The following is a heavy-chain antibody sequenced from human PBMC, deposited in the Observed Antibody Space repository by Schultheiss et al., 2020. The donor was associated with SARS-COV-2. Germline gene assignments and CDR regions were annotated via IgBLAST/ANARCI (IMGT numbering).Heavy chain of an antibody. CDR3: ARLTPVVPDPYYYYGMDV. CDR1: GGSFSGYY. J-gene: IGHJ6*02. V-gene: IGHV4-59*10. CDR2: IYTSGST. Sequence: GSLRLSCAVYGGSFSGYYWSWIRQPAGKGLEWIGRIYTSGSTNYNPSLKGRVTMSVDTSKNQFSLKLSSVTAADTAVYYCARLTPVVPDPYYYYGMDVWGQGTTVTVSS. D-gene: IGHD2-2*01.